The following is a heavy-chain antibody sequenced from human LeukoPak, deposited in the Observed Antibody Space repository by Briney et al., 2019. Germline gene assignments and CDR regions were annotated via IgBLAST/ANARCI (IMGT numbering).Heavy chain of an antibody. J-gene: IGHJ4*02. D-gene: IGHD6-13*01. CDR3: ARGFPGIAAAGPGKYYFDY. CDR2: INHSGST. Sequence: TSETLSLTCAVYGGSFSGYYWSWIRQPPGKGLEWIGEINHSGSTNYNPSLKSRVTISVDTSKNQLSLKLSSVTAADTAVYYCARGFPGIAAAGPGKYYFDYWGQGTLVTVSS. V-gene: IGHV4-34*01. CDR1: GGSFSGYY.